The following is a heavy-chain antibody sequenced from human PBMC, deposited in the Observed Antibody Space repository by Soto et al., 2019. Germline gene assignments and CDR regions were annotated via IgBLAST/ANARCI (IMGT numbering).Heavy chain of an antibody. CDR2: LSYAGDT. D-gene: IGHD6-13*01. J-gene: IGHJ6*02. V-gene: IGHV3-13*01. Sequence: GGSLRLSCAASGFTFSSYAMHWVRQATGKGLEWVAALSYAGDTYYPGSVKGRFTVSRESAKNSLYLQMNSLTAGDTAVYYCARAPGAAGTYYYYGMDVWGQGTTVTVSS. CDR3: ARAPGAAGTYYYYGMDV. CDR1: GFTFSSYA.